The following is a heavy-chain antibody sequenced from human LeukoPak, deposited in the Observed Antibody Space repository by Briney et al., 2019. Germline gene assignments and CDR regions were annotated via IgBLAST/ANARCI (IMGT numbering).Heavy chain of an antibody. CDR3: AKVMKGSERLTMVRGVIIKTAGLYYMDV. Sequence: GGSLRLSCAASGFTLSSYAMSWVRQAPGKGLEWVSSISASGGSTNYADSVKGRFTISRDNSKNTVYLQMNSLRAEDTAVYYCAKVMKGSERLTMVRGVIIKTAGLYYMDVWGEGTTVTVSS. CDR1: GFTLSSYA. CDR2: ISASGGST. J-gene: IGHJ6*03. V-gene: IGHV3-23*01. D-gene: IGHD3-10*01.